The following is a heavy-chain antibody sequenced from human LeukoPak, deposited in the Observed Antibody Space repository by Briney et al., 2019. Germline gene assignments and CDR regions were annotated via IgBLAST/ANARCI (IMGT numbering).Heavy chain of an antibody. Sequence: GASVKVSCKASGYTFTGYYMHWVRQAPGQGLEWMGWINPNSGGTNYAQKFQGRVTMTRDTSISTAYMELSRLRSDDTAVYYCAGDSSGYYDAFDIWGQGTMVTVSS. CDR3: AGDSSGYYDAFDI. CDR1: GYTFTGYY. D-gene: IGHD3-22*01. J-gene: IGHJ3*02. V-gene: IGHV1-2*02. CDR2: INPNSGGT.